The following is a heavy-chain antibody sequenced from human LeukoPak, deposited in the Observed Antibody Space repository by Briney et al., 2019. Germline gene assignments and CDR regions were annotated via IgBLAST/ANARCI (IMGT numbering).Heavy chain of an antibody. D-gene: IGHD2-2*01. CDR1: GYTFTSYD. V-gene: IGHV1-8*01. CDR3: AREGYCSSTTCYPWFDP. Sequence: ASVKVSCKASGYTFTSYDINWVRQATGQGLEWMGWMNPNSGNTGYAQKFQGRVTMTRDTSISTAYMELSRLRSDDTAVYYCAREGYCSSTTCYPWFDPWGQGTLVTVSS. J-gene: IGHJ5*01. CDR2: MNPNSGNT.